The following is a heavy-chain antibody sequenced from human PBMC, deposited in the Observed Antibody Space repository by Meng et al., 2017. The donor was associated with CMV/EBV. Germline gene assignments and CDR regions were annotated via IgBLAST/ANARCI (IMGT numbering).Heavy chain of an antibody. Sequence: GESLKISCAASGFTFSSYGMHWVRQAPGKGLEWVSYITNSGNTIYDADSVKGRFSISRDNARNSLYLQMNSLRAEDTAVYYCARKRSQVSGSAFDIWGHGTMVTVSS. V-gene: IGHV3-48*04. CDR2: ITNSGNTI. J-gene: IGHJ3*02. CDR3: ARKRSQVSGSAFDI. CDR1: GFTFSSYG. D-gene: IGHD3-10*01.